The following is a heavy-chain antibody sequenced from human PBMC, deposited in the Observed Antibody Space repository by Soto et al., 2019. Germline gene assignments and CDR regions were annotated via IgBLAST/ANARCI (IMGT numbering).Heavy chain of an antibody. J-gene: IGHJ4*02. CDR3: ARLRYCSSTSCYTALDY. V-gene: IGHV5-51*01. D-gene: IGHD2-2*02. Sequence: SLKISCKGSGYSFTSYWIGWVRQMPGKGLEWMGIIYPGDSDTRYSPSFQGQVTISADKSISTAYLQWSSLKASDTAMYYCARLRYCSSTSCYTALDYWGQGTLVTVYS. CDR1: GYSFTSYW. CDR2: IYPGDSDT.